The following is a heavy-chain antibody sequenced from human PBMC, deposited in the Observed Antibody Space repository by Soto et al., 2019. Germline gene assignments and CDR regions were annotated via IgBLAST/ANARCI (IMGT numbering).Heavy chain of an antibody. CDR2: IYYSGST. V-gene: IGHV4-30-4*01. CDR1: GGSISSGDYY. Sequence: PSETLSLTCTVSGGSISSGDYYWSWIRQPPGKGLEWIGYIYYSGSTYYNPSLKSRVTISVDTSKNQFSLKLSSVTAADTAVYYFAICPAPRWDIVQIRWFDPWGQGTLVTVSS. D-gene: IGHD2-8*01. J-gene: IGHJ5*02. CDR3: AICPAPRWDIVQIRWFDP.